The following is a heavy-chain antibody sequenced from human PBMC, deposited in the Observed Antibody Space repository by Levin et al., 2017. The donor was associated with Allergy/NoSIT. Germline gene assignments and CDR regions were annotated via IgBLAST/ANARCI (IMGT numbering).Heavy chain of an antibody. D-gene: IGHD2-2*01. Sequence: TGGSLRLSCAASGFTFSSYWMHWVRQAPGEGLVWVSRINSDGSSTSYADFVKGRFTFSRDNAKRTLYLQMNSLRAEDTAVYYCARGSYAFYYYAMDVWGQGTTVTVSS. CDR3: ARGSYAFYYYAMDV. J-gene: IGHJ6*02. V-gene: IGHV3-74*01. CDR2: INSDGSST. CDR1: GFTFSSYW.